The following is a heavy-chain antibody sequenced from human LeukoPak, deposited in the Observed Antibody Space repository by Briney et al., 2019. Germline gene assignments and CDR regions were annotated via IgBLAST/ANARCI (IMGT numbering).Heavy chain of an antibody. CDR2: IYYSGST. CDR3: ARGGYSGYISDV. Sequence: SETLSLTCTVSGGSISSSSYYWGWLRQPPGTGLEWLGSIYYSGSTYYNPSLKSRVTISVDTSKNQFSLKLSSVAAADTAVYYCARGGYSGYISDVWGKGTTVTVSS. CDR1: GGSISSSSYY. J-gene: IGHJ6*04. D-gene: IGHD5-12*01. V-gene: IGHV4-39*07.